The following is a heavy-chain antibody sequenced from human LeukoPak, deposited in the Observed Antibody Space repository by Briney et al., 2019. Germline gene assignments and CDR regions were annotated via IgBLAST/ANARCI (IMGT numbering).Heavy chain of an antibody. V-gene: IGHV3-15*01. D-gene: IGHD2-2*01. CDR1: GFTFSKAW. CDR3: STAPSGSIVVVPAAINYYGMDV. J-gene: IGHJ6*02. Sequence: PGGSLRLSCAVSGFTFSKAWMSWVRQAPGKGLEWVGSIKSKTDGRTTDYAAPEKRRYTIPSDDPKNTMSLQMNSLKAEYTAVYYCSTAPSGSIVVVPAAINYYGMDVWGQGTTVSVSS. CDR2: IKSKTDGRTT.